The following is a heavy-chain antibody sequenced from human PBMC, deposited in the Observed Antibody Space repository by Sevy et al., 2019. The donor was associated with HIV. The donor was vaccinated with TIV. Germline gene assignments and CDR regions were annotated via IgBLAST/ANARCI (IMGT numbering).Heavy chain of an antibody. CDR3: ARLPVEVAVLYYFDY. CDR2: VYPGDSDT. Sequence: GESLKISCKGSGYSFANNWIGWVRQMPGKGLEWMGIVYPGDSDTTYSPSFQVQVTISVDKSISTAYRQWNSLKASDTAMYYCARLPVEVAVLYYFDYWGQGTLVTVSS. CDR1: GYSFANNW. D-gene: IGHD2-2*01. J-gene: IGHJ4*02. V-gene: IGHV5-51*01.